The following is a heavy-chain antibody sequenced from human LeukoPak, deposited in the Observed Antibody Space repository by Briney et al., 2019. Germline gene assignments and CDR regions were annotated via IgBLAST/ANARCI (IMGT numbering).Heavy chain of an antibody. V-gene: IGHV1-2*02. Sequence: ASVKVSCKASGYTFTGYYMHWVRQTPGQGLEWMGWINPNSGGTNYAQKFQGRVTMTRDTSISTAYMELSRLRSDDTAVYYCARVGATNDAFDIWGQGTVVTVSS. CDR1: GYTFTGYY. D-gene: IGHD1-26*01. CDR3: ARVGATNDAFDI. J-gene: IGHJ3*02. CDR2: INPNSGGT.